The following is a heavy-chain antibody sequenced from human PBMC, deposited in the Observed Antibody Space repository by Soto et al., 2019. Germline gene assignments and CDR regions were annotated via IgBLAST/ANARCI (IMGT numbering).Heavy chain of an antibody. CDR2: INHSGST. J-gene: IGHJ6*02. CDR3: ARAGGVATTPYYYYGMDV. D-gene: IGHD5-12*01. CDR1: GGSFSGYY. Sequence: VQLQQWGAGLLKPSETLSLTCAVYGGSFSGYYWSWIRQPPGKGLEWIGEINHSGSTNYNPSLKSRVTISVDTSKNQFSLKLRSVTAADTAVYCCARAGGVATTPYYYYGMDVWVQGTTVNVSS. V-gene: IGHV4-34*01.